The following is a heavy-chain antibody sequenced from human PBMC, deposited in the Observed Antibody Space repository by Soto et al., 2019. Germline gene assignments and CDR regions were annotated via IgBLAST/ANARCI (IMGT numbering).Heavy chain of an antibody. CDR3: ASITPRNWFDP. J-gene: IGHJ5*02. CDR2: ISSSSSYI. D-gene: IGHD3-10*01. V-gene: IGHV3-21*01. CDR1: GFTFSSYS. Sequence: PGGSLRLSCAASGFTFSSYSMNWVRRAPGKGLEWVSSISSSSSYIYYADSVKGRFTISRDNAKNSLYLQMNSLRAQDTAVYYCASITPRNWFDPWGQGTLVTVSS.